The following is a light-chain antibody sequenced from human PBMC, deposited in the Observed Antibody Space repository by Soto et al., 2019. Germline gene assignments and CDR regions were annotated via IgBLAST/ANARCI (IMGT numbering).Light chain of an antibody. Sequence: QPVLTQPPSVSGAPGQRVTISCTGSSSNIGAGYDVHWYQQLPGTAPKLLIYGNSNRPSGAPARFSGSKSGTSASLAITGLQAEDEADYYCQSYDSSLSGSGVFGSGTKLTVL. V-gene: IGLV1-40*01. J-gene: IGLJ1*01. CDR2: GNS. CDR3: QSYDSSLSGSGV. CDR1: SSNIGAGYD.